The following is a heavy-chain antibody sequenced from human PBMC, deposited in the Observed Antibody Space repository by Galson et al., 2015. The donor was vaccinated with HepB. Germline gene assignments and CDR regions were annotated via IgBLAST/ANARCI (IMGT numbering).Heavy chain of an antibody. CDR3: ARFCPGGYFCY. V-gene: IGHV4-30-4*07. D-gene: IGHD4-23*01. Sequence: TLSLTCAVSGGFISSGGYSWSWIRQPPGKGLEWIGYIYYSGSTFYNPSLKSRVTISVDTSKNRFSLKLGSVTAADTAVYYCARFCPGGYFCYWGQGTLVTVSS. CDR1: GGFISSGGYS. CDR2: IYYSGST. J-gene: IGHJ4*02.